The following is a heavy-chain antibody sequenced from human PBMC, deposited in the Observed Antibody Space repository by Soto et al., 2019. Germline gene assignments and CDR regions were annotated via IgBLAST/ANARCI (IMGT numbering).Heavy chain of an antibody. Sequence: QVTLKESGPVLVNPTETLTLTCTVSGFSLSNARMGVSWIRQPPGKALEWLAHIFSNDEKSYSTSLKSRLTISKDTSKSQVVLTMTNMDPVDTATYYCARPYCSGGSCYHNWFDPWGQGTLVTVSS. CDR3: ARPYCSGGSCYHNWFDP. CDR2: IFSNDEK. J-gene: IGHJ5*02. CDR1: GFSLSNARMG. D-gene: IGHD2-15*01. V-gene: IGHV2-26*01.